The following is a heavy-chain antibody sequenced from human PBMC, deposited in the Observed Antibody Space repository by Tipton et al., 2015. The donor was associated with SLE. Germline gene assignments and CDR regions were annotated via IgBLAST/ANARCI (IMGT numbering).Heavy chain of an antibody. Sequence: RSLRLSCTASGLTFSDYDMQWVRQAPGKGLEWVAFIRVDGNTKYYADSVKGRFTISRDTSKNTLYLEIHSLRADDTAVFYCARGNPASYFFDYWGQGALVTVSS. V-gene: IGHV3-30*19. CDR3: ARGNPASYFFDY. CDR2: IRVDGNTK. J-gene: IGHJ4*02. D-gene: IGHD3-10*01. CDR1: GLTFSDYD.